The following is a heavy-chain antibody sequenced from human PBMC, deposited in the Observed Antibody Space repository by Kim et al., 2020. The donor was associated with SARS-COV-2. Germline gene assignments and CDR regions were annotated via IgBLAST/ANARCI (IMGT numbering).Heavy chain of an antibody. V-gene: IGHV4-31*03. J-gene: IGHJ5*02. Sequence: SETLSLTCTVSGGSISSGGYYWSWIRQHPGKGLEWIGYIYYSGSTYYNPSLKSRVTISVDTSKNQLSLKLSSVTAADTAVYYCAREKRGYDSSGYYYGSDWFDPWRQGTLVTVSS. CDR1: GGSISSGGYY. CDR3: AREKRGYDSSGYYYGSDWFDP. CDR2: IYYSGST. D-gene: IGHD3-22*01.